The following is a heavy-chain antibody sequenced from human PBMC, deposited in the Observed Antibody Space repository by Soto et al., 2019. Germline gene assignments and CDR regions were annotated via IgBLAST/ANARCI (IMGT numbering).Heavy chain of an antibody. CDR3: ARDHDYDFWSGLDAFDI. D-gene: IGHD3-3*01. CDR2: MNPNSGNT. CDR1: GYTFTSYD. J-gene: IGHJ3*02. Sequence: QVQLVQSGAEVKKPGASVKVSCKASGYTFTSYDINWVRQATGQGLEWMGWMNPNSGNTGYAQKFQGRVTMTRNTSISTAYMELSILRSEDTAVYYCARDHDYDFWSGLDAFDIWGQGTMVTVSS. V-gene: IGHV1-8*01.